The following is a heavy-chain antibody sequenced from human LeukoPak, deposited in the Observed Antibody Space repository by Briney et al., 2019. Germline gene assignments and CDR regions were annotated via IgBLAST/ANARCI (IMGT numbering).Heavy chain of an antibody. V-gene: IGHV1-69*05. J-gene: IGHJ4*02. CDR2: IIPIFGTA. Sequence: SVKVSCKASGGTFSSYAISWVRQAPGQGLEWMGGIIPIFGTANYAQEFQGRVTITTDESTSTAYMELSSLRSEDTAVYYCARGYYGEPGFHGGVFDYWGQGTLVTVSS. CDR1: GGTFSSYA. D-gene: IGHD3-16*01. CDR3: ARGYYGEPGFHGGVFDY.